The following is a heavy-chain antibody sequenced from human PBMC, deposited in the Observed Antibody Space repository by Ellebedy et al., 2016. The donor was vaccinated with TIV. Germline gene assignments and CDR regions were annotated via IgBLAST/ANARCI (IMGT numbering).Heavy chain of an antibody. J-gene: IGHJ5*02. V-gene: IGHV3-33*03. CDR3: AKDGNGEGWLDP. Sequence: GESLKISCAASGFKFNFYAMHWVRQAPGKGLEWVAFIWYDGSHKSHADSVKGRFTISRDNSNQTLFLQINDLRVEDTAVYYCAKDGNGEGWLDPWGQGTLVSVSS. D-gene: IGHD2-8*01. CDR2: IWYDGSHK. CDR1: GFKFNFYA.